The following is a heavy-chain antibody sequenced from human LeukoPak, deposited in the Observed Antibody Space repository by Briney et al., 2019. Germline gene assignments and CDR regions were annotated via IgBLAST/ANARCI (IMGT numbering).Heavy chain of an antibody. V-gene: IGHV1-18*01. D-gene: IGHD6-19*01. CDR2: ISAYNGNT. CDR1: GYTFTSYG. CDR3: ARDTRWLVPHYFDY. Sequence: ASVKVSCKASGYTFTSYGISWVRQAPGQGLEWMGWISAYNGNTNYAQKLQGRVTMTTDTSTSTAYMELRSLRSDDTAVNYCARDTRWLVPHYFDYWGQGTLVTVSS. J-gene: IGHJ4*02.